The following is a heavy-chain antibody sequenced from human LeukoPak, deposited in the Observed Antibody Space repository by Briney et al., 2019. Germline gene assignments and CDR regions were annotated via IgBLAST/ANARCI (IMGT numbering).Heavy chain of an antibody. CDR2: IKPDGNER. D-gene: IGHD6-19*01. V-gene: IGHV3-7*01. CDR3: ARRQWTAFDF. CDR1: GFTFNTYW. J-gene: IGHJ3*01. Sequence: GGSLRLSCAASGFTFNTYWISWVRQAPGKGLQWVANIKPDGNERYYVDYVKGRFTISRDDARSSLYLQMNSLRVEDTAIYYCARRQWTAFDFWGQGTMVTVSS.